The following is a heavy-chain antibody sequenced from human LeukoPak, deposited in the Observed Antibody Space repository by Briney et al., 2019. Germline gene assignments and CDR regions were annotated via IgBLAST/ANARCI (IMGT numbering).Heavy chain of an antibody. Sequence: SETLSLTCTVSGGSISSYYWSWIRQPPGKGLEWIGYIYYSGSTNYNPSLKSRVIISVDTSKNQFSLKLSSVTAADTAVYYCARGTDGITMVRGETDWFDPWGQGTLVTVSS. CDR2: IYYSGST. CDR1: GGSISSYY. D-gene: IGHD3-10*01. J-gene: IGHJ5*02. CDR3: ARGTDGITMVRGETDWFDP. V-gene: IGHV4-59*01.